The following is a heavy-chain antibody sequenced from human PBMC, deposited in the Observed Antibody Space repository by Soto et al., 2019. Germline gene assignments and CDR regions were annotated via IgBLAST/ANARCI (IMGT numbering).Heavy chain of an antibody. J-gene: IGHJ4*02. CDR1: GYIFTTYS. D-gene: IGHD6-13*01. V-gene: IGHV1-3*01. CDR2: IDAGNGNT. Sequence: GASVKVSCKASGYIFTTYSLHWVRQAPGQRLEWMGWIDAGNGNTKYSQNFQGRVTITRDTSATTAYMELNSVTSEDTAAYYCALLAPPGTSFDHWGQGTLVTVSS. CDR3: ALLAPPGTSFDH.